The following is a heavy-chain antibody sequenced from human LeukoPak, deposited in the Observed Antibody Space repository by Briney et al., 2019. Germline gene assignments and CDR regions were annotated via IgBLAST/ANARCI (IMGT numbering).Heavy chain of an antibody. D-gene: IGHD6-13*01. Sequence: ASVKVSCKASGYTFTSYGISWVRQAPGQGLEWMGGIIPIFGTANYAQKFQGRVTITTDESTSTAYMELSSLRSEDTAVYYCARGDIAAAGLTYYYYYYMDVWGKGTTVTVSS. CDR2: IIPIFGTA. V-gene: IGHV1-69*05. CDR1: GYTFTSYG. J-gene: IGHJ6*03. CDR3: ARGDIAAAGLTYYYYYYMDV.